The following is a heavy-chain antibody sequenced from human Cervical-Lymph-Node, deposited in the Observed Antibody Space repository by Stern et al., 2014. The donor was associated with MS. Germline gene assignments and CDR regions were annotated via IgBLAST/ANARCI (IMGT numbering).Heavy chain of an antibody. CDR3: ARQTTAWASDV. D-gene: IGHD1-14*01. CDR1: GYKFSIYW. V-gene: IGHV5-51*01. J-gene: IGHJ4*02. CDR2: IYPGDAET. Sequence: VQLVQSGAELIRPGESLKISCKGSGYKFSIYWIAWVRQMPGKGPEWMGSIYPGDAETRHSPSFQGQVTMSADKSTTTAYLQWSSLNASDTAMYFCARQTTAWASDVWGQGTLVTVSS.